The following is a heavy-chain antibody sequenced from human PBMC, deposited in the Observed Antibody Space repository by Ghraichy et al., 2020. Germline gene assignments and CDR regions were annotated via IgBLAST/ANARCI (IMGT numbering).Heavy chain of an antibody. Sequence: GESLNISCKGSGYSFTSYWIGWVRQMPGKGLEWMGIIYPGDSDTRYSPSFQGQVTISADKSISTAYLQWSSLKASDTAMYYCVRYYYGSGNEKYGMDVWGQGTTVTVSS. J-gene: IGHJ6*02. D-gene: IGHD3-10*01. CDR2: IYPGDSDT. V-gene: IGHV5-51*01. CDR3: VRYYYGSGNEKYGMDV. CDR1: GYSFTSYW.